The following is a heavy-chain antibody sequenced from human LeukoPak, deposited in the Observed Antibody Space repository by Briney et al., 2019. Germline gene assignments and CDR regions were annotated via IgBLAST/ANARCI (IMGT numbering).Heavy chain of an antibody. J-gene: IGHJ4*02. CDR2: IYYSGST. V-gene: IGHV4-39*07. CDR3: ARQSIAADFDY. D-gene: IGHD6-6*01. Sequence: SETLSLTCTVSGGSISSSSYYWGWIRQPPGKGLEWIGSIYYSGSTYYNPSLKSRVTISVDTSKNQFSLKLSSVTAADTAVHYCARQSIAADFDYWGQGTLVTVSS. CDR1: GGSISSSSYY.